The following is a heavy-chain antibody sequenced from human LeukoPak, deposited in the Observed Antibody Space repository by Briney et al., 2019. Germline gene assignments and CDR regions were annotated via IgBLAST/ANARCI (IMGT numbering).Heavy chain of an antibody. Sequence: GGSLRLSCAASGFTFSSYAMSWVRQAPGKGLEWVSAISGSDDSTYYADSVKGRFTISRDNSKNTLYLQMNSLRAEDTAVYYCARGRIVVVPAAIRHDAFDIWGQGTMVTVSS. CDR1: GFTFSSYA. D-gene: IGHD2-2*02. V-gene: IGHV3-23*01. CDR3: ARGRIVVVPAAIRHDAFDI. J-gene: IGHJ3*02. CDR2: ISGSDDST.